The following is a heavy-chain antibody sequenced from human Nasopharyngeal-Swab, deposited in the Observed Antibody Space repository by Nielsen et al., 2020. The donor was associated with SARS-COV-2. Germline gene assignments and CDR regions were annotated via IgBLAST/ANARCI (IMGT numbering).Heavy chain of an antibody. Sequence: GESLKISCAASGFTFSDRYMIWIRQAPGKGLEWVASIVSSSSSIFYADSVKGRFTVSRDNSKNSLYLQMNSLTPEDTAFYYCVKDPDPTPLTWYFDLWGRGTLVTVTS. CDR3: VKDPDPTPLTWYFDL. D-gene: IGHD1-20*01. V-gene: IGHV3-11*01. CDR1: GFTFSDRY. J-gene: IGHJ2*01. CDR2: IVSSSSSI.